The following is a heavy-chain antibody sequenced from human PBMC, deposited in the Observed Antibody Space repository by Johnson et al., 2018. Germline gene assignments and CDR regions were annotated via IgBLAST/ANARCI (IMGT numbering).Heavy chain of an antibody. Sequence: QVRLVQSGGGVVQPGRSLRLSCAASGFTFSSYGMHWVRQAPGKGLEWVAVIWYDGSNKYYADSVKGRFTISRDNSKNTLYLQMNSLRAEDTAVYYCAKDGGEAMGISAFDIWGQGTMVTVSS. V-gene: IGHV3-33*06. J-gene: IGHJ3*02. CDR2: IWYDGSNK. CDR3: AKDGGEAMGISAFDI. CDR1: GFTFSSYG. D-gene: IGHD5-18*01.